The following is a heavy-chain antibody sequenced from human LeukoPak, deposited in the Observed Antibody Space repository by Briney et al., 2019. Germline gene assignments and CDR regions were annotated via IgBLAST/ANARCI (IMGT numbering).Heavy chain of an antibody. CDR3: ARESSSGSYFDY. J-gene: IGHJ4*02. CDR1: GFTFSSYA. D-gene: IGHD1-26*01. CDR2: ISYDGSNK. V-gene: IGHV3-30*01. Sequence: GGSLRLSCAASGFTFSSYAMHWVRRAPGKGLEWVAVISYDGSNKYYADSVKGRFTISRDNSKNTLYLQMNSLRAEDTAVYYCARESSSGSYFDYWGQGTLVTVSS.